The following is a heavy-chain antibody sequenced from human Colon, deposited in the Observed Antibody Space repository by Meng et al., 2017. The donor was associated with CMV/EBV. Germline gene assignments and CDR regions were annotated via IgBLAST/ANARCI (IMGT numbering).Heavy chain of an antibody. J-gene: IGHJ6*02. CDR3: AKDDYRYYHGMDV. CDR2: IISDGRT. V-gene: IGHV3-23*01. CDR1: GFTFSSYA. Sequence: GGSLRLSCAASGFTFSSYAMHWVRQAPGKGLEWVSTIISDGRTFYADSVKGRFTISRDNSKNTVYLQMNSLRDEDTALYYCAKDDYRYYHGMDVWGQGTTVTV. D-gene: IGHD4-11*01.